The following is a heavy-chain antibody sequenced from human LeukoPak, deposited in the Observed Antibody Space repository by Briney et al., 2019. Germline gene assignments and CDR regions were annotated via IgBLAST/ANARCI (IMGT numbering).Heavy chain of an antibody. CDR3: ASSLTIVLGVIMTDDGNAFDT. D-gene: IGHD3-10*01. CDR2: IIPIFGTA. V-gene: IGHV1-69*05. J-gene: IGHJ3*02. Sequence: ASVKVSCKASGGTFSSYAISWVRQAPGQGLEWMGGIIPIFGTANYAQKFQGRVTITTDESTSTAYMELSSLRSEDTAVYYRASSLTIVLGVIMTDDGNAFDTWGQGAMCTVSS. CDR1: GGTFSSYA.